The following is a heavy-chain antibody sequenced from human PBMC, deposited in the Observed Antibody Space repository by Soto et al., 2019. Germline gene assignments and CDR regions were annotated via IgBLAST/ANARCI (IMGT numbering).Heavy chain of an antibody. CDR1: GGSISRSTYY. J-gene: IGHJ5*02. V-gene: IGHV4-39*01. CDR2: IYYSGST. CDR3: ARPLTPGIGAAGFVP. D-gene: IGHD6-13*01. Sequence: SETLSLTCTVSGGSISRSTYYWGWLSQPPGRGLDWIGSIYYSGSTYYNPSLKSRVPISVDTSKNQLSLRLSSVTAADPAVYHCARPLTPGIGAAGFVPGGQGTLVTVSS.